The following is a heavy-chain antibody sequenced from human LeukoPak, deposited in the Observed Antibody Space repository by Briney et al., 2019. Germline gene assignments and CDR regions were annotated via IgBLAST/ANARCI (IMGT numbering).Heavy chain of an antibody. Sequence: ASVKVSCKASGYSFTGYYIHWVRQAPGQGLEWMGWINPYNDGTRYAHKFQGRVTMTRDTSISTVYMELRRLRSDDTAVYYCARDSAVWGILNWFDPWGQGTLVTVSS. CDR1: GYSFTGYY. V-gene: IGHV1-2*02. J-gene: IGHJ5*02. D-gene: IGHD3-16*01. CDR3: ARDSAVWGILNWFDP. CDR2: INPYNDGT.